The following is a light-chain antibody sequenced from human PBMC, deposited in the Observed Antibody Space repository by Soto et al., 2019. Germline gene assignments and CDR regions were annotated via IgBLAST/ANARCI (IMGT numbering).Light chain of an antibody. Sequence: QPVLTQPRSVSGSPGQSVTISCTGTSSDIGAYNYVSWYQQHPGKAPKLMIYTVTNRPSGVPDRFSGSKSDNTASLTISGLQADDEADYYCCSYAGSSSYVFGTGTKLTVL. CDR3: CSYAGSSSYV. J-gene: IGLJ1*01. V-gene: IGLV2-11*01. CDR2: TVT. CDR1: SSDIGAYNY.